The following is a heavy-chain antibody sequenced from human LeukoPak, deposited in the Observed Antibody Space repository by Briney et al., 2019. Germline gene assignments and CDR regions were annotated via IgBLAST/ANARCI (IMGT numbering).Heavy chain of an antibody. V-gene: IGHV1-46*01. CDR1: GYTFTGYY. CDR2: INPSRGST. Sequence: ASVTVSCKASGYTFTGYYMHWVRQAPGQGLEWMGWINPSRGSTSYAQKFQGRVTMTRDISTSSVYMELSSLRSEDTAAYYCARAGEIAARGFDYWGQGTLVTVSS. J-gene: IGHJ4*02. CDR3: ARAGEIAARGFDY. D-gene: IGHD6-6*01.